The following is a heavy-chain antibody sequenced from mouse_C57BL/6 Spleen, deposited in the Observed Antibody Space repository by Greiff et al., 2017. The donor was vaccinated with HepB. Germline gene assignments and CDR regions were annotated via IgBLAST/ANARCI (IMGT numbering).Heavy chain of an antibody. V-gene: IGHV1-52*01. CDR1: GYTFTSYW. J-gene: IGHJ3*01. D-gene: IGHD1-1*01. CDR3: ARDYGSSFSWFAY. Sequence: QVQLQQPGAELVRPGSSVKLSCKASGYTFTSYWMHWVKQRPIQGLEWIGNIDPSDSETHYNQKFKDKATLTVDKSSSTAYMQLSSLTSADSAVYYCARDYGSSFSWFAYWGQGTLVTVSA. CDR2: IDPSDSET.